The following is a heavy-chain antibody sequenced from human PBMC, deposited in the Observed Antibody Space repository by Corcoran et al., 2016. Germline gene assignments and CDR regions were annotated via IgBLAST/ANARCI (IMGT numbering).Heavy chain of an antibody. CDR3: ARGTGTTYYYYGMDV. CDR2: IYYSGST. V-gene: IGHV4-59*01. CDR1: GGSISSYY. J-gene: IGHJ6*02. Sequence: QVQLQESGPGLVKPSETLSLTCTVSGGSISSYYWSWIRQPPGKGLEWIGYIYYSGSTNYNPSLKSRVTISVDTSKNQFSLKLSSVTAADTAVYYCARGTGTTYYYYGMDVWGQGTTVTVSS. D-gene: IGHD1-7*01.